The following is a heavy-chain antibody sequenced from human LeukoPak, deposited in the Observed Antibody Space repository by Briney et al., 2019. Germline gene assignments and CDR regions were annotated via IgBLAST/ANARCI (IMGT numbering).Heavy chain of an antibody. Sequence: GGSLRLSCAASGFTFSSYAMSWVRQAPGKGLEWVSAISGSGGSTYYADSVNGRFTISRDNSKNTLYLQMNSLRAEDTAVYYCAKDVHSSSWPYYFDYWGQGTLVTVSS. J-gene: IGHJ4*02. CDR3: AKDVHSSSWPYYFDY. CDR1: GFTFSSYA. V-gene: IGHV3-23*01. D-gene: IGHD6-13*01. CDR2: ISGSGGST.